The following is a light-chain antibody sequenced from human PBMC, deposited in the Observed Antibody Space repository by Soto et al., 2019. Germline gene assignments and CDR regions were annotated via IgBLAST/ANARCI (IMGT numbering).Light chain of an antibody. CDR2: GAS. V-gene: IGKV3-15*01. CDR1: PGVSNT. J-gene: IGKJ2*01. CDR3: QQYEHWPYT. Sequence: EIVMTQSPATVSLSPGERATLSCRASPGVSNTLAWYQQRPGQAPMLLIYGASIRAPGIPARFCGGGSGTAFTLTITSLQSEEFAVYDCQQYEHWPYTLGKGTKLEIK.